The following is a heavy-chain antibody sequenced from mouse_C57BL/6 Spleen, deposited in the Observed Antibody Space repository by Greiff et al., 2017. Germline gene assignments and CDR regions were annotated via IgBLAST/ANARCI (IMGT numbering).Heavy chain of an antibody. D-gene: IGHD2-4*01. Sequence: VQLQQSGPELVKPGASVKISCKASGYSFTGYYMNWVKQSPEKSLEWIGEINPSTGGTTYNQKFKAKATLTVDKSSSTAYMQLKSLTSEDSAVYYCANYDPYYAMDYWGQGTSVTVSS. V-gene: IGHV1-42*01. CDR3: ANYDPYYAMDY. J-gene: IGHJ4*01. CDR1: GYSFTGYY. CDR2: INPSTGGT.